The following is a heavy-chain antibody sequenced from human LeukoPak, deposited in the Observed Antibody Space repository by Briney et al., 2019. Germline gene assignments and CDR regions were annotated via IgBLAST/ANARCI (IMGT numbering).Heavy chain of an antibody. V-gene: IGHV1-2*02. D-gene: IGHD6-13*01. J-gene: IGHJ4*02. CDR2: INPNSGGT. CDR3: ARVSIRVQWAQQPLGY. CDR1: GYTFTGYY. Sequence: ASVKVSCKASGYTFTGYYMHWVRQAPGQGLEWMGWINPNSGGTNYAQKFQGRVTMTRDTSISTAYMELSRLRSDDTAVYYCARVSIRVQWAQQPLGYWGQGTLVTVSS.